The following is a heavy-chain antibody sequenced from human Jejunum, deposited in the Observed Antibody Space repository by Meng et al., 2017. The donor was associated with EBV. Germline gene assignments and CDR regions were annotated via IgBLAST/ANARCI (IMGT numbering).Heavy chain of an antibody. CDR3: AKLTRA. Sequence: EVQLVESGGGLVQPGGSLRLSCAASGFTFNSLTMSWVRQAPGKGLERVSAITDSGGSTYYTDSVKGRFTISRDNSKHTLYLQMNSLRAEDTAVYYCAKLTRAWGQGTLVTVSS. CDR1: GFTFNSLT. V-gene: IGHV3-23*04. CDR2: ITDSGGST. J-gene: IGHJ5*02.